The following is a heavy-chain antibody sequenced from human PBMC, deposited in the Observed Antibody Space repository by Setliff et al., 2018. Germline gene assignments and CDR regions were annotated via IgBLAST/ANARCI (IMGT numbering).Heavy chain of an antibody. D-gene: IGHD7-27*01. CDR1: GFSFSNHG. J-gene: IGHJ4*02. CDR2: ISTSSGTR. Sequence: RLSCVVSGFSFSNHGMTWVRQAPGKGMEWISYISTSSGTRYYADSVKGRFTISRDNAKNTLYLQMNSLRAEDTAVYYCARARGNRGQVDNWGQGTLVTVSS. V-gene: IGHV3-48*04. CDR3: ARARGNRGQVDN.